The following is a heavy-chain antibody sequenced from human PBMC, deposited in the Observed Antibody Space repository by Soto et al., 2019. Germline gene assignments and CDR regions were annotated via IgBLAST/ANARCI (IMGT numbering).Heavy chain of an antibody. D-gene: IGHD1-26*01. J-gene: IGHJ2*01. Sequence: GGSLRLSCAASGFTFSSYAMSWVRQAPGKGLEWVSDISDSGGSTYYADSVKGRFTISRDNSKNTLYLQMNSLRAEDAAVYYCAKGADAVGSYYWYFDLWGRGTLVTVSS. CDR3: AKGADAVGSYYWYFDL. V-gene: IGHV3-23*01. CDR1: GFTFSSYA. CDR2: ISDSGGST.